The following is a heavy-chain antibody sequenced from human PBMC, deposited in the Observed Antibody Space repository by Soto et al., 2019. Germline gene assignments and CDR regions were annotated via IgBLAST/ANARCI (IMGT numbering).Heavy chain of an antibody. CDR2: ISAYSGNT. V-gene: IGHV1-18*01. Sequence: ATVKLAWQASGNAFTSSGTSMVPHAPEQGLEWMGWISAYSGNTNYAQKLQGRVTMTTDTSTSTAYIELRSLRSDDTAAYYCSSFCVNGTAPSEFDS. D-gene: IGHD3-10*01. CDR1: GNAFTSSG. CDR3: SSFCVNGTAPSEFDS. J-gene: IGHJ5*01.